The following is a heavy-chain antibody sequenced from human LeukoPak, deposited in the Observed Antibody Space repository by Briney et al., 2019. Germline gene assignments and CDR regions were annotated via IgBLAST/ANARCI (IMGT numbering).Heavy chain of an antibody. V-gene: IGHV1-18*01. Sequence: ASVKVSCKTSGYTVTSYGLSWVRQAPGHGLEWMGWISPYNGNTNYAQKFQGRVTMTTDTSTTSGYMELRSLRSDDTAVYYCARVVHVGNDAFDIWGQGTMITVSS. CDR1: GYTVTSYG. CDR3: ARVVHVGNDAFDI. J-gene: IGHJ3*02. CDR2: ISPYNGNT. D-gene: IGHD2-8*01.